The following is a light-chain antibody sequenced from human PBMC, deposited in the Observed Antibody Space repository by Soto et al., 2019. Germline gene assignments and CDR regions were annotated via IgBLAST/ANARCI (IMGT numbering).Light chain of an antibody. CDR3: QQYTSYSRA. J-gene: IGKJ1*01. Sequence: DIQMTQSPSTLSASVGDRVTITCRASQSISHFLAWYQQKPGKVPKLLIYDACNLGSGVPSRFSGSGSGTDFTLTISGLQPDDFTTYYCQQYTSYSRAFGQGTKV. V-gene: IGKV1-5*01. CDR1: QSISHF. CDR2: DAC.